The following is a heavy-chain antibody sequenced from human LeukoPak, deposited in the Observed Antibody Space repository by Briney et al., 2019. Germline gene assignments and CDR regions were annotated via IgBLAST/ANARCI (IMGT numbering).Heavy chain of an antibody. D-gene: IGHD6-6*01. CDR3: ARCIAALFDP. Sequence: SETLSLTCTVSNGSISSNTYFWSWIRQPAGKGLEWIGRMSSSGISTYSPSLKSRVTISIDTSKNQFSLKLSSVTAADTAVYYCARCIAALFDPWGQGTLVTVSS. CDR2: MSSSGIS. CDR1: NGSISSNTYF. J-gene: IGHJ5*02. V-gene: IGHV4-61*02.